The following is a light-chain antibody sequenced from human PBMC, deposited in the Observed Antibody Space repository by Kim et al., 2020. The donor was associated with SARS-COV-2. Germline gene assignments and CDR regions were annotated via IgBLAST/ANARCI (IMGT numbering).Light chain of an antibody. CDR2: SNN. CDR1: SSNIGSNT. CDR3: AAWDDSLNGLYV. V-gene: IGLV1-44*01. Sequence: ELTQPPSASGTPGQRVTISCSGSSSNIGSNTVNWYQQLPGTAPKLLIYSNNQRPSGVPDRFSGSKSGTSASLAISGLQSEDEADYYCAAWDDSLNGLYVFGTGTKVTVL. J-gene: IGLJ1*01.